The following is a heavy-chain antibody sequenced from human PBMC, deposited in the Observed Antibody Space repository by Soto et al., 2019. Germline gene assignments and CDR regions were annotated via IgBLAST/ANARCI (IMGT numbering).Heavy chain of an antibody. V-gene: IGHV3-23*01. CDR2: ISGSGGST. CDR3: AKDRSGVTNPPHYYYGMDV. D-gene: IGHD4-17*01. CDR1: GFTFSSYA. Sequence: GGSLRLSCAASGFTFSSYAMSWVRQAPGKGLEWVSAISGSGGSTYYADSVKGRFTISRDNSKNTLYLQMNSLRAEDTAVYYCAKDRSGVTNPPHYYYGMDVWGQGTTVTVS. J-gene: IGHJ6*02.